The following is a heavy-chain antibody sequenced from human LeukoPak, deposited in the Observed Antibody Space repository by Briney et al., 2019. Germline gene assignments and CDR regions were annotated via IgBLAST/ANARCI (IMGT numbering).Heavy chain of an antibody. CDR3: ARVVGLINQLLQIDRLGAFDI. D-gene: IGHD2-2*01. Sequence: SETLSLTCCVSGYSFTSGHYWGWIRQHPGNGLEWIGYIYYSGSTYYNPSLKTRVTISVDTSKNQFYLKLSSLTAVDTAVYYCARVVGLINQLLQIDRLGAFDIWGQGTVVTVSS. CDR2: IYYSGST. J-gene: IGHJ3*02. V-gene: IGHV4-31*03. CDR1: GYSFTSGHY.